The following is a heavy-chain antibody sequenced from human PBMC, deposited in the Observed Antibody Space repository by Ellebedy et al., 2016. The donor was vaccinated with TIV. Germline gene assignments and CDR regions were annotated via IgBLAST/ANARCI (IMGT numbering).Heavy chain of an antibody. Sequence: SETLSLTCTVSRGSFNGYYWSWIRQPPGKGLEWIGYIFSGGSTNYNPSLQSRVTISLDTSTNQFSLTLSAVSAADTAVYYCAREYSYVGPTDYWGQGILVTVSS. CDR3: AREYSYVGPTDY. D-gene: IGHD5-18*01. J-gene: IGHJ4*02. CDR1: RGSFNGYY. CDR2: IFSGGST. V-gene: IGHV4-59*01.